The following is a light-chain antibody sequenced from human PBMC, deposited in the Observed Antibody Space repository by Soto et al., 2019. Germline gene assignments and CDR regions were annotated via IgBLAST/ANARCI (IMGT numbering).Light chain of an antibody. CDR3: QQYGTSPFT. V-gene: IGKV3-20*01. CDR1: QSVSNNY. J-gene: IGKJ3*01. Sequence: EIVLTQSPGTLSLSPGERATLSCRASQSVSNNYLAWYQQKPGQAPRLLISGASNRATGIPDRFSGSGSGTDFTLAISRLEPEDFAVYYCQQYGTSPFTFCPGTKVDIK. CDR2: GAS.